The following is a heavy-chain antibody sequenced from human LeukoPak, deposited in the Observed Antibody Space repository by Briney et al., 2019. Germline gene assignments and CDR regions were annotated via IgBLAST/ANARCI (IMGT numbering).Heavy chain of an antibody. J-gene: IGHJ4*02. V-gene: IGHV4-34*01. CDR1: GGSFSGYY. CDR3: ARGPGSYDYVWGSYRPFDY. Sequence: SETLSLTCAVYGGSFSGYYWSWIRQPPGKGLEWIGEINHSGSTNYNPSLKSRVTISVDTSKNQFSLKLSSVTAADTAVYYCARGPGSYDYVWGSYRPFDYWGQGTLVTVSS. CDR2: INHSGST. D-gene: IGHD3-16*02.